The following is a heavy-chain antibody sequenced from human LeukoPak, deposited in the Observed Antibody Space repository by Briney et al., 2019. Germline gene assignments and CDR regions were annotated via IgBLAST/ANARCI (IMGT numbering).Heavy chain of an antibody. V-gene: IGHV3-15*01. D-gene: IGHD3-3*01. CDR1: GFTFNNAW. Sequence: GGSLRLSCAASGFTFNNAWMSWVRQAPGKGLEWIGPIKSEIDGGATDYAAPVKGRFSISRDDSKNTFYVEMNSLKIEDTAVYYCTTDGSGPDYYYAMDVWGQGTTVTVSS. CDR3: TTDGSGPDYYYAMDV. CDR2: IKSEIDGGAT. J-gene: IGHJ6*02.